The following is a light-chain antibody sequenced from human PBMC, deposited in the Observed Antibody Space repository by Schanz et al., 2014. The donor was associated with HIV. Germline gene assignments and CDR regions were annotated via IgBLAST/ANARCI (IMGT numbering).Light chain of an antibody. CDR1: SSNHGARFA. CDR2: GNS. J-gene: IGLJ2*01. Sequence: QSVLTQPPSVSGAPGQTVTISCTGSSSNHGARFALPWPQHLPGTAPKLLIYGNSNRPSGVPDRFSGSKSGTSASLAITGLQAEDEADYYCQSFDSSLSGSNVVFGGGTQLTVL. CDR3: QSFDSSLSGSNVV. V-gene: IGLV1-40*01.